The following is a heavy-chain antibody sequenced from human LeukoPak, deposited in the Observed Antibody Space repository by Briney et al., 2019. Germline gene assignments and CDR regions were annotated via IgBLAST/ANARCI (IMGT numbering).Heavy chain of an antibody. CDR2: INHSGST. CDR1: GGSFSGYY. CDR3: ARRRGSYYYGSGIGY. J-gene: IGHJ4*02. V-gene: IGHV4-34*01. Sequence: SETLSLTCAVYGGSFSGYYWSWIRQPPGKGLEWIGEINHSGSTNYNPSLKSRVTISVDTSKNQFSLKLSSVTAADTAVYYCARRRGSYYYGSGIGYWGQGTLVTVSS. D-gene: IGHD3-10*01.